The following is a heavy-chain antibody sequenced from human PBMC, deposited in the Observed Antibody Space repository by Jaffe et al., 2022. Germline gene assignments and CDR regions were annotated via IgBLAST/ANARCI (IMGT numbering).Heavy chain of an antibody. V-gene: IGHV3-23*01. CDR3: ARYGNWNDFAY. CDR1: GFTFINYA. Sequence: EVQLLESGGGLVPPGGSLRLSCAASGFTFINYAMTWVRQAPGKGLEWVSTLRGSGGSASYADSVKGRFTISRDNSKNTLYLQMNSLRADDTAVYYCARYGNWNDFAYWGQGTLVTVSS. D-gene: IGHD1-1*01. J-gene: IGHJ4*02. CDR2: LRGSGGSA.